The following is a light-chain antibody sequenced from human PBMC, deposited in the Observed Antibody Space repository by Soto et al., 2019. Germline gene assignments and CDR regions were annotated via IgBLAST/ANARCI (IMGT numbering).Light chain of an antibody. CDR2: ETS. Sequence: QSVLTQPASVSGSPGQSVTISCTGTSSDFGSYKFVSWYQHHPGKVPKVIIYETSKRPSGVSDRFSGSKSGNTASLTISGLQAEDEADYYCFSFTSTNTHVFGSGTKGHRP. CDR1: SSDFGSYKF. CDR3: FSFTSTNTHV. J-gene: IGLJ1*01. V-gene: IGLV2-23*01.